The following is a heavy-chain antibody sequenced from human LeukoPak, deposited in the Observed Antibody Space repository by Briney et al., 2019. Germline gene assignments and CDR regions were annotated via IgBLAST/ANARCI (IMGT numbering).Heavy chain of an antibody. Sequence: PSETLSLTCTVSGGFISGHYCSWIRQPPGKGLEYIGYIYYTGSTNYNPSLKSRVTISSDTSRTQVSLKLSSVTAADTAEYYCARLRSDDSSGSYPFDLWGRGTLVTVSS. CDR2: IYYTGST. J-gene: IGHJ2*01. CDR1: GGFISGHY. D-gene: IGHD3-22*01. CDR3: ARLRSDDSSGSYPFDL. V-gene: IGHV4-59*11.